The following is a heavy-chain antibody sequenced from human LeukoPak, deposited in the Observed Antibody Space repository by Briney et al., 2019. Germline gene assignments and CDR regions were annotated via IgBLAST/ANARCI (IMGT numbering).Heavy chain of an antibody. CDR2: IWYDGSNK. D-gene: IGHD6-19*01. Sequence: PGRSLRLSCAASGFIFNTYGMQWVRQAPGKGLEWVAVIWYDGSNKDYADSVKGRFTISRDNSKNTAYLQMNSLKTEDTAVYYCTKPGGAVSGTQFDYWGQGTLVTVSS. CDR1: GFIFNTYG. J-gene: IGHJ4*02. V-gene: IGHV3-33*06. CDR3: TKPGGAVSGTQFDY.